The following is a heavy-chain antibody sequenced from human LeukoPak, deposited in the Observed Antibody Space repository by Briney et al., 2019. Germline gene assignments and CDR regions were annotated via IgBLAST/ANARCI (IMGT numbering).Heavy chain of an antibody. D-gene: IGHD7-27*01. V-gene: IGHV3-23*01. CDR3: ANAQLGRWYFDL. J-gene: IGHJ2*01. CDR1: GFTFSSYA. CDR2: ITGGGGTA. Sequence: GGSLRLSCADSGFTFSSYAMNSVRQAPGKGLEWVSAITGGGGTAYYADSVKGRFTISRDNSRNTLYLQMNSLRAEDTAIYYCANAQLGRWYFDLWGRGTLVTVSS.